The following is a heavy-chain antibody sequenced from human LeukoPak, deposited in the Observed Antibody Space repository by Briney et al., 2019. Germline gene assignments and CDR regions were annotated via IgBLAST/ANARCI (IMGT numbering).Heavy chain of an antibody. CDR1: GFTFGDYG. CDR3: ARDGGHDYGGNDY. V-gene: IGHV3-20*04. D-gene: IGHD4-23*01. Sequence: PGGSLRLSCAASGFTFGDYGMSRVHQAPGKGLEWVSGINWNGGSTGYADSVKGRFTISRDNAKNSLYLQMNSLRAEDTALYYCARDGGHDYGGNDYWGQGTLVTVSS. CDR2: INWNGGST. J-gene: IGHJ4*02.